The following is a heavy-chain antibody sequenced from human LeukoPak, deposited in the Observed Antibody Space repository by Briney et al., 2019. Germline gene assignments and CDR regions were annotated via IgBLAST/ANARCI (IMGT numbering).Heavy chain of an antibody. J-gene: IGHJ4*02. V-gene: IGHV4-59*08. CDR2: IYYSGST. D-gene: IGHD2/OR15-2a*01. CDR1: GGSISSYY. CDR3: AGHHPRNTVDF. Sequence: PSETLSLTCTVSGGSISSYYWSWIRQPPGQGLEWIGYIYYSGSTNYNPSLKSRVTISVDTSKNQFSLKLSSVTAADTAVYYCAGHHPRNTVDFWGQGTLVTLSS.